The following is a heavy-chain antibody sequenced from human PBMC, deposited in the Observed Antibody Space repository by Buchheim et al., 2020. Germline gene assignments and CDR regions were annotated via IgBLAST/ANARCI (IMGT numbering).Heavy chain of an antibody. J-gene: IGHJ4*02. CDR2: IWYDGSNK. CDR3: ARESVMAAGDY. Sequence: QVQLVESGGGVVQPGRSLRLSCAASGFTFSSYGMHWVRQAPGKGLEWVAVIWYDGSNKYYADSVKGRFTISRDNSKNPLYLPMNSLRAEDTAVYYCARESVMAAGDYWGQGTL. D-gene: IGHD2-8*01. V-gene: IGHV3-33*01. CDR1: GFTFSSYG.